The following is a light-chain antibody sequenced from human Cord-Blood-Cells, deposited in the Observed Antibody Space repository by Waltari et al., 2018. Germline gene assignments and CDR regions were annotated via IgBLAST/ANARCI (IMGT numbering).Light chain of an antibody. CDR2: NVS. CDR3: SSYTSSSTWV. CDR1: SSAVGGYNY. V-gene: IGLV2-14*03. Sequence: QSALTQPASVSGSPGQSITISCTGTSSAVGGYNYVSCYQHHPGKAPNLMIYNVSKQPSGVSNRFSGSKSGNTASLTNSGLQAEDEADYYCSSYTSSSTWVFGGGTKLTVL. J-gene: IGLJ3*02.